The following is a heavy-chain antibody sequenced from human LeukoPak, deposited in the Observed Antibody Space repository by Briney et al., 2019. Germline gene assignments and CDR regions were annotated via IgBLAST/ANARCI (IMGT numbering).Heavy chain of an antibody. CDR2: INHSGST. J-gene: IGHJ4*02. CDR1: GGSFSGYY. V-gene: IGHV4-34*01. Sequence: PSETLSLTCAVYGGSFSGYYWSWIRPPPGKGLEWIGEINHSGSTNYNPSLKSRVTISVDTSKNQFSLKLSSVTAADTAVYYCASGVAVRDYWGQGTLVTVSS. D-gene: IGHD2-15*01. CDR3: ASGVAVRDY.